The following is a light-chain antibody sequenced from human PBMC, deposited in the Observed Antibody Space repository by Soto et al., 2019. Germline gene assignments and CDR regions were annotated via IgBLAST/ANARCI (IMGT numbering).Light chain of an antibody. CDR1: EDISSY. Sequence: IQLTQSPSSLSASVGDRVTFTCRASEDISSYLVWYQQKPGAAPKLLIYAASALHSGVPSRFSGSGSETDFTLTISSLHPEDFAVYFCQQFKNYPITFGQGTRLQMK. CDR2: AAS. CDR3: QQFKNYPIT. V-gene: IGKV1-9*01. J-gene: IGKJ5*01.